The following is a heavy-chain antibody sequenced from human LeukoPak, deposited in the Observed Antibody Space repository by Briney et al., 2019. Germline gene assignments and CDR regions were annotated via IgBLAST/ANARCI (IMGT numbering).Heavy chain of an antibody. D-gene: IGHD1-26*01. J-gene: IGHJ4*02. Sequence: GGSLRLSCAASGFTFSSYEMHWVRQAPGKGLEWVAFIRYDGSNKYYADSVKGRFTISRDNSKNTLYLQMNSLRAEDTAVYYCAKAQRVGATAAFDYWGQGTLVTVSS. CDR3: AKAQRVGATAAFDY. CDR1: GFTFSSYE. CDR2: IRYDGSNK. V-gene: IGHV3-30*02.